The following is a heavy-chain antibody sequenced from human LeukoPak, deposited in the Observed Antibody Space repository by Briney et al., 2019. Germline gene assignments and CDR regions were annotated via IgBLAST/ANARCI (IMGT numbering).Heavy chain of an antibody. CDR1: GGSFSSSSYY. CDR3: ARLEGNSYGYPASFDY. CDR2: IYYSGST. D-gene: IGHD5-18*01. J-gene: IGHJ4*02. V-gene: IGHV4-39*01. Sequence: SSETPSLTCTVSGGSFSSSSYYWGWIRQPPGKGLEWIGTIYYSGSTYYNPSLKSRVTISVDTSKNQNQFSLKLTSVTAADTAVYYCARLEGNSYGYPASFDYWGQGTLVTVSS.